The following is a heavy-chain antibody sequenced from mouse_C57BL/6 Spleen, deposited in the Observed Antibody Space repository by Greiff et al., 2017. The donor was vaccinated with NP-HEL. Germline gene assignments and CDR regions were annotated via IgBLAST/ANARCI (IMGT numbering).Heavy chain of an antibody. D-gene: IGHD3-3*01. CDR3: TAGDGSPFDY. CDR1: GFTFSNYW. V-gene: IGHV6-3*01. J-gene: IGHJ2*01. CDR2: IRLKSDNYAT. Sequence: EVMLVESGGGLVQPGGSMKLSCVASGFTFSNYWMNWVRQSPEKGLEWVAQIRLKSDNYATHYAESVKGRFTISRDDSKSSVYLQMNNLRAEDTGIYYCTAGDGSPFDYWGQGTTLTVSS.